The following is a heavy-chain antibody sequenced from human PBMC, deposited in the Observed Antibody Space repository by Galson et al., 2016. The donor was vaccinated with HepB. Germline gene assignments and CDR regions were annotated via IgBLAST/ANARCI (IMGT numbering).Heavy chain of an antibody. CDR2: IWYDGTNK. J-gene: IGHJ6*02. V-gene: IGHV3-33*01. Sequence: SLRLSCAASGFTFSSYGMHWVRQAPGKGLEWVALIWYDGTNKYYADSVKGRFTISRDNSKNTLYLQMNSLSAEDTAVYYCARGERRFGDLPIDYYYYYDMDVWGQGTTVTVSS. CDR3: ARGERRFGDLPIDYYYYYDMDV. D-gene: IGHD3-10*01. CDR1: GFTFSSYG.